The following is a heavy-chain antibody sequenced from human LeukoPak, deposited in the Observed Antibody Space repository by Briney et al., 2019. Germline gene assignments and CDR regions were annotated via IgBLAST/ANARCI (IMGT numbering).Heavy chain of an antibody. D-gene: IGHD3-22*01. V-gene: IGHV3-15*07. CDR2: IRSNSDGGTI. J-gene: IGHJ5*02. Sequence: PGGSLRLSCATSGFTFSNAWMNWVRQAPGKGLEWVGRIRSNSDGGTIDYAAPVKGRFTLSRDDSKTTLYLQMNSLQTEDAAVYYCATDFYDSTWGQGTLVTVSS. CDR3: ATDFYDST. CDR1: GFTFSNAW.